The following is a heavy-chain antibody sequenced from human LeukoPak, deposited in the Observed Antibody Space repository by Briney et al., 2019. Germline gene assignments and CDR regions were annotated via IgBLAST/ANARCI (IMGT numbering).Heavy chain of an antibody. CDR2: IIPIFGTA. V-gene: IGHV1-69*13. J-gene: IGHJ6*03. CDR3: ARETTSSARGFNYYYMDV. Sequence: GASVKVSCKASGGTFSSYAISWVRQAPGQGLEWMGGIIPIFGTANYAQKFQGRVTITADESTSTAYMELSSLRSEDTAVYYCARETTSSARGFNYYYMDVWGKGTTVTVSS. CDR1: GGTFSSYA. D-gene: IGHD2-2*01.